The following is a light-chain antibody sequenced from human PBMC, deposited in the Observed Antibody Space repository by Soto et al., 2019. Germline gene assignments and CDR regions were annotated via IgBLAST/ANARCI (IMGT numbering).Light chain of an antibody. J-gene: IGKJ5*01. CDR2: GAS. V-gene: IGKV3-15*01. CDR1: QSVSSN. CDR3: QQYNLWPPIT. Sequence: EIVMTQSPATLSVSPGGRATLACRASQSVSSNLAWYQQKPGQAPRLLLYGASTRATGIPARFSGSGSGTEFTLTISSLQSEDFAVYYCQQYNLWPPITFGQGTRLEI.